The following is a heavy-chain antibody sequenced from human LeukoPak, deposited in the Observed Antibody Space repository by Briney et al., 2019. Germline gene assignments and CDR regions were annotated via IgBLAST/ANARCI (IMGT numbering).Heavy chain of an antibody. Sequence: GGSLRPSCAASGFSFSSYAMSWVRQAPGRGLEWVSAICGSGTNTYYADSVKGRFTISRDNSKNTLDLQMNSLRAEDTAVYYCAKAGGGNCFSSLDFWGQGTLVTVSS. CDR1: GFSFSSYA. CDR2: ICGSGTNT. D-gene: IGHD2-15*01. J-gene: IGHJ4*02. V-gene: IGHV3-23*01. CDR3: AKAGGGNCFSSLDF.